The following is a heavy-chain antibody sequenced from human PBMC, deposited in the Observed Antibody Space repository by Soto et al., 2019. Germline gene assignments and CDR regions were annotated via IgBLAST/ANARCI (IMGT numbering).Heavy chain of an antibody. V-gene: IGHV1-18*01. J-gene: IGHJ3*02. Sequence: ASVKVSCKASGYTFTSYGISWVRQAPGQGLEWMGWISAYNGNTNYAQKLQGRVTMTTDTSTSTAYMELRSLRSDDTAVYYCASYSLSLSMMGDLAFDMWGQGTVVTVS. CDR1: GYTFTSYG. CDR3: ASYSLSLSMMGDLAFDM. CDR2: ISAYNGNT. D-gene: IGHD3-22*01.